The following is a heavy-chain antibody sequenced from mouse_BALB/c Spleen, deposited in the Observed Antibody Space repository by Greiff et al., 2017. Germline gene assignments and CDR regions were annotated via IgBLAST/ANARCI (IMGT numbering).Heavy chain of an antibody. CDR3: ARSQLGLRNYAMDY. D-gene: IGHD3-1*01. V-gene: IGHV1-12*01. Sequence: LQQPGAELVKPGASVKMSCKASGYTFTSYNMHWVKQTPGQGLEWIGAIYPGNGDTSYNQKFKGKATLTADKSSSTAYMQLSSLTSEDSAVYYCARSQLGLRNYAMDYWGQGTSVTVSS. CDR1: GYTFTSYN. CDR2: IYPGNGDT. J-gene: IGHJ4*01.